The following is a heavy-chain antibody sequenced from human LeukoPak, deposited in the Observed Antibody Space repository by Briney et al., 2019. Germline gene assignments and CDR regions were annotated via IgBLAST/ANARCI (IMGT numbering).Heavy chain of an antibody. CDR3: ARDDCSSTSCYHAFDI. CDR1: GGAISSHY. D-gene: IGHD2-2*01. CDR2: TYYSGST. J-gene: IGHJ3*02. V-gene: IGHV4-59*11. Sequence: PSETLSLTCTVSGGAISSHYWSWIRQPPGKGLEWIGYTYYSGSTNYNPSLKSRVTISVDTSKNQFSLKLSSVTAADTAVYYCARDDCSSTSCYHAFDIWGQGTMVTVSS.